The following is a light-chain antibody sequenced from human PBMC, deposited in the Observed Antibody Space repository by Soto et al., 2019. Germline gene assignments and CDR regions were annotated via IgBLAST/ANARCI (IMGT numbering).Light chain of an antibody. CDR3: QQYNNWPRT. CDR1: QSVSSN. V-gene: IGKV3-15*01. Sequence: ELVWTQSPETLSVSPGERATLSCRASQSVSSNLAWYQQKPGQAPRLLIYGASTRATGIPARFSGSGSGTEFTLTISSLQSEDFAVYYCQQYNNWPRTFGQRSKADI. J-gene: IGKJ1*01. CDR2: GAS.